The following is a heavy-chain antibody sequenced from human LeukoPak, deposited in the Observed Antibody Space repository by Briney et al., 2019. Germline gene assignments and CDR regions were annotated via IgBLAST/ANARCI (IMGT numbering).Heavy chain of an antibody. V-gene: IGHV1-8*01. CDR2: MNPNSGNT. J-gene: IGHJ6*03. D-gene: IGHD3-3*01. Sequence: GASVKVSCKASGYTFTSYDINWVRQATGQGLEWMGWMNPNSGNTGYAQKFQGRVTMTRNTSISTAYMELSSLRSEDTAAYYCARGLDVFGVVYYYYMDVWGKGTTVTVSS. CDR1: GYTFTSYD. CDR3: ARGLDVFGVVYYYYMDV.